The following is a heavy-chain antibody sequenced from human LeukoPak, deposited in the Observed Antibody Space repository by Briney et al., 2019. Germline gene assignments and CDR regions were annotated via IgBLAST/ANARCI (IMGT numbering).Heavy chain of an antibody. D-gene: IGHD4-17*01. J-gene: IGHJ4*02. CDR1: GFTFSNYA. CDR3: AKQRTVTTEFDY. CDR2: ISGSGGST. V-gene: IGHV3-23*01. Sequence: GGSLRLSCAASGFTFSNYAMSWVRKAPGKGLDWVSGISGSGGSTYYADSVKGRFTISRDNSKNTLHLQMNSLRAEDTAVYYCAKQRTVTTEFDYWGQGTLVTVSS.